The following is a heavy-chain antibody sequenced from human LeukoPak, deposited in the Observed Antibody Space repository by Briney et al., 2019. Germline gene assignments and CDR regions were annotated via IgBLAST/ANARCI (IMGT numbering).Heavy chain of an antibody. Sequence: GRSLRLSCAASGFTFSSYGMPWVRQAPGKGLECVAVIWFDGSNKYYADSVKGRFTISRDNSKNTLYLQMNSLRAEDTAVYYCARDLGISSGLLQGGYYFDYWGQGTLVTVSS. V-gene: IGHV3-33*01. CDR3: ARDLGISSGLLQGGYYFDY. CDR2: IWFDGSNK. J-gene: IGHJ4*02. CDR1: GFTFSSYG. D-gene: IGHD6-19*01.